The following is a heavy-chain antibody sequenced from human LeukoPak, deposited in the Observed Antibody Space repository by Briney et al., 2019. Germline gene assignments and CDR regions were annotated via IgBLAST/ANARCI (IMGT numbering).Heavy chain of an antibody. J-gene: IGHJ6*03. CDR3: AKAAVATGYHYTYYMDV. CDR2: IRYDETKE. Sequence: GGSLRLSCAATGFTFNHYGMHWVRQAPGKGLEWVAFIRYDETKEFYADSVKGRFTVSRDNSKSTLYLQMNSLRPEDTGVYCCAKAAVATGYHYTYYMDVWGKGTTVTIS. CDR1: GFTFNHYG. V-gene: IGHV3-30*02. D-gene: IGHD1-1*01.